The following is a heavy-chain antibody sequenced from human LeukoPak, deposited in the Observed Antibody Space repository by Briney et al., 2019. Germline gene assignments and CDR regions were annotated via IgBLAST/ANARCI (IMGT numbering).Heavy chain of an antibody. CDR2: TIPLFNTA. J-gene: IGHJ4*02. CDR1: GGTFSNYA. V-gene: IGHV1-69*13. Sequence: SVKVSCKASGGTFSNYAISWVRQAPGQGLEWMGGTIPLFNTANYAQKFQGRVTITADEPTSTAYMELSTLISEDTAVYYCARESRKNAAGGTDFFDYWGQGTLVTVSS. CDR3: ARESRKNAAGGTDFFDY. D-gene: IGHD6-13*01.